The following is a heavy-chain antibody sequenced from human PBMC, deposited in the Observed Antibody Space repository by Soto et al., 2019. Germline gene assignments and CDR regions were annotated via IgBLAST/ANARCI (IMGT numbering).Heavy chain of an antibody. CDR1: GSPLANFL. CDR3: IGSFPF. V-gene: IGHV3-49*03. D-gene: IGHD3-10*01. J-gene: IGHJ4*02. Sequence: EVNLVESGGGLVEPGRSLRLSCITSGSPLANFLMSWFRQAPGKGLEWVGFIRSQPYGGTTQYAPSVSGRFIISRDDSKGILYLQMNSLTTEDSGVYYCIGSFPFWGQGTLVTVSS. CDR2: IRSQPYGGTT.